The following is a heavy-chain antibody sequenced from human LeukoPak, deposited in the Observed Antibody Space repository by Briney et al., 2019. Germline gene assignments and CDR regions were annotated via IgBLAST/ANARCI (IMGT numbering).Heavy chain of an antibody. CDR1: GFTFSSYE. D-gene: IGHD2-2*01. CDR3: ARDLSYCTITSCSYYYYGMDV. J-gene: IGHJ6*02. V-gene: IGHV3-48*03. CDR2: ICSSGGTI. Sequence: GGSLRLSCSASGFTFSSYEMNWVRQAPGKGLEWVSYICSSGGTIYYADSVKGRFTISRDNAKNSLYLQMNSLRAEDTAVYYCARDLSYCTITSCSYYYYGMDVWGRGTTATVSS.